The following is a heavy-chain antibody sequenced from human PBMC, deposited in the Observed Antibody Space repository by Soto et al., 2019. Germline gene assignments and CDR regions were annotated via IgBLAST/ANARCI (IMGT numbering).Heavy chain of an antibody. J-gene: IGHJ6*02. CDR1: GGSFSGYY. CDR2: INHSGST. CDR3: ARVRGKITMVRGVITYGMDV. D-gene: IGHD3-10*01. V-gene: IGHV4-34*01. Sequence: PSETLSLTCAVYGGSFSGYYWSWIRQPPGKGLEWIGEINHSGSTNYNPSLKSRVTISVDTSKNQFSLKLSSVTAADTAVYYCARVRGKITMVRGVITYGMDVWGQGTTVTVSS.